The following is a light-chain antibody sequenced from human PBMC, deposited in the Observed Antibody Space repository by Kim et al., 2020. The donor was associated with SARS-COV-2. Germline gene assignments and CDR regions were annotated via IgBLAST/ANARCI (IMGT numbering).Light chain of an antibody. Sequence: QSVLTQPPSVSAATGQKVTISCSGSRSNIGNNPVSWYQQFPGTAPKLITYDNDKRPSGIPDRFSSSKSGTSATLGITGLRTGDEADYYCATWDSSLSVGVFGGGTEVTVL. CDR1: RSNIGNNP. V-gene: IGLV1-51*01. CDR3: ATWDSSLSVGV. J-gene: IGLJ3*02. CDR2: DND.